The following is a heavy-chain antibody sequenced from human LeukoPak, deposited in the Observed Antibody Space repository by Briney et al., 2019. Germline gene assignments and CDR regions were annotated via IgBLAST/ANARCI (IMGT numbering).Heavy chain of an antibody. CDR1: GFTFSSYG. J-gene: IGHJ4*02. D-gene: IGHD5-18*01. V-gene: IGHV3-30*02. CDR3: AKDLVPRPHVDTATIDY. CDR2: IRYDGSNK. Sequence: GGSLRLSCAASGFTFSSYGMHWVRQAPGKGLEWVAFIRYDGSNKYYADSVKGRFTISRDNSKNTLYLQMNSLRAEDTAVYYCAKDLVPRPHVDTATIDYWGQGTLVTVSS.